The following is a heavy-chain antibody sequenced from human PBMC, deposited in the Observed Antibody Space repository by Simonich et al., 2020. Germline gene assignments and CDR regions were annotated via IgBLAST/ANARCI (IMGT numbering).Heavy chain of an antibody. CDR2: ISYDGSNK. CDR3: ARDLGSSYYFDY. V-gene: IGHV3-30*07. CDR1: GFTFIRYA. J-gene: IGHJ4*02. D-gene: IGHD6-6*01. Sequence: GGGVVQLGRSLRLSCAAPGFTFIRYALHGVRQAQGKGLEWVAVISYDGSNKYYADSVKGRFTISRDNSKNTLYLQMNSRRAEDTAVYYCARDLGSSYYFDYWGQGTLVTVSS.